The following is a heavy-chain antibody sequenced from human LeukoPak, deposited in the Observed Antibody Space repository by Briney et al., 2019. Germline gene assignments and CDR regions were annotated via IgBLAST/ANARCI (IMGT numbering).Heavy chain of an antibody. Sequence: SGGSLRLSCAASGFTFSSYAMSWVRQAPGKGLEWVSAISGSGGSTYYADSVKGRFTISRDNSKNTLYLQMNSLRAEDAAVYYCAKDISRAVAGYYFDYWGQGTLVTVSS. J-gene: IGHJ4*02. CDR2: ISGSGGST. D-gene: IGHD6-19*01. CDR1: GFTFSSYA. CDR3: AKDISRAVAGYYFDY. V-gene: IGHV3-23*01.